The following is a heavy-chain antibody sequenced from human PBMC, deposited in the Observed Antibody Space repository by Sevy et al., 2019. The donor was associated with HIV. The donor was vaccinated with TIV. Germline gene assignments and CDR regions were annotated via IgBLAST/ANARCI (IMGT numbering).Heavy chain of an antibody. Sequence: GGSLRLSCAASGFTFSSYAMHWVRQAPGKGLEWVAVISYDGSNKYYEDSVKGRFTISRDNSKNTLYLQMNSLRAEDTAVYYCAREGGSTLSYYYYYMDVWGKGTTVTVSS. CDR3: AREGGSTLSYYYYYMDV. V-gene: IGHV3-30-3*01. CDR2: ISYDGSNK. D-gene: IGHD3-10*01. CDR1: GFTFSSYA. J-gene: IGHJ6*03.